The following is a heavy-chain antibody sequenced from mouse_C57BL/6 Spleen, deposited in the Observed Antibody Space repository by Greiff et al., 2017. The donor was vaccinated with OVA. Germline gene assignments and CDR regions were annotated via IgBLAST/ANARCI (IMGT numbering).Heavy chain of an antibody. Sequence: EVQLVESGGGLVQPGGSLKLSCAASGFTFSDYYMYWVRQTPEKRLEWVAYISNGGGSTYYPDTVKGRFTISRDNSKNTLYLQMSRLKSEDTAMYYCARRGDYWYDMDYWGQGTTVTVAS. CDR1: GFTFSDYY. D-gene: IGHD1-1*01. CDR3: ARRGDYWYDMDY. J-gene: IGHJ4*01. V-gene: IGHV5-12*01. CDR2: ISNGGGST.